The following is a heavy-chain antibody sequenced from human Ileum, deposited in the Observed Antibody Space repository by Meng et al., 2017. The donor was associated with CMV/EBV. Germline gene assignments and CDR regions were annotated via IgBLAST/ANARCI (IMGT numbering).Heavy chain of an antibody. CDR3: ARSKGLAIWDH. D-gene: IGHD3-3*01. J-gene: IGHJ4*02. V-gene: IGHV1-2*02. Sequence: ASVKVSCKASGYTFTGHYLHWVRQAPGQGLEWMGWINPISGGTNYAQRFQGRVTMSRDTSITTAYMELSRLRYDDTVVYFCARSKGLAIWDHWGQGTLVTVSS. CDR1: GYTFTGHY. CDR2: INPISGGT.